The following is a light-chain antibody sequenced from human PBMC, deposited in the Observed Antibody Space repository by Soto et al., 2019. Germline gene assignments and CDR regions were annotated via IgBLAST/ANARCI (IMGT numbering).Light chain of an antibody. V-gene: IGKV3-20*01. CDR1: QSVSNY. Sequence: IVMTQSPATLSVSPGERATLSCRASQSVSNYLAWYQQKPGQAPRLLIYDASNRATGIPARFSGSGSGTDFTLTISRLEPEDFAVYYCQQYGSSPLTFGGGTKVDIK. J-gene: IGKJ4*01. CDR2: DAS. CDR3: QQYGSSPLT.